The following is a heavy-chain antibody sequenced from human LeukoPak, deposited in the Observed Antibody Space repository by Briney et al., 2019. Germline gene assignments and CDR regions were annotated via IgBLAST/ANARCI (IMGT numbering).Heavy chain of an antibody. J-gene: IGHJ4*02. CDR2: MNPNSGNT. D-gene: IGHD3-22*01. CDR1: GYTFTSYD. Sequence: ASVKVSCKASGYTFTSYDINWVRQATGQGLEWMGWMNPNSGNTGYAQKFQGRVTMTRNTSISTAYMELSSLRSEDTAVYYCTTGYTYYYDSSGPDWGQGTLVTVSS. CDR3: TTGYTYYYDSSGPD. V-gene: IGHV1-8*02.